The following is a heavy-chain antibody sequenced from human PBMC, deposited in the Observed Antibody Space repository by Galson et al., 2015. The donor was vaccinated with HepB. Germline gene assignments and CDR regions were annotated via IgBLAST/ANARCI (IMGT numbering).Heavy chain of an antibody. CDR1: GYTFTSYG. Sequence: SVKVSCKASGYTFTSYGISWVRQAPGQGLEWMGWISAYNGNTNYAQKLQGRVTMTTDTSTSTAYMELRSLRSDDTAVYYCARDNPIAAAVQVDYWGQGTLVTVSS. CDR3: ARDNPIAAAVQVDY. D-gene: IGHD6-13*01. V-gene: IGHV1-18*01. CDR2: ISAYNGNT. J-gene: IGHJ4*02.